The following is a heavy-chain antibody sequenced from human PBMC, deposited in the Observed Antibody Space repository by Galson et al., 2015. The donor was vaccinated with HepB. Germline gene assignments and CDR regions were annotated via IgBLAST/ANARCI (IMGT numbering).Heavy chain of an antibody. V-gene: IGHV3-30-3*01. CDR1: GFTFDDYA. D-gene: IGHD6-13*01. CDR2: ISYDGSNK. CDR3: ARVEYGSSWYYFDY. Sequence: SLRLSCAASGFTFDDYAMHWVRQAPGKGLEWVAVISYDGSNKYYADSVKGRFTISRDNSKNTLYLQMNSLRAEDTAVYYCARVEYGSSWYYFDYWGQGTLVTVSS. J-gene: IGHJ4*02.